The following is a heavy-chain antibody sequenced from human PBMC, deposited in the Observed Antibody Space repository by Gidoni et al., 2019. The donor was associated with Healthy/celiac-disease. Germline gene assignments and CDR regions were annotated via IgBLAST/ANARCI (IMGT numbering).Heavy chain of an antibody. CDR3: ARSSGDARLSLGSWFDP. Sequence: QVQLQESGPGLVKPSETLSLTCTVSGGSISSYYWSWIRQPAGKGLEWIGRIYTSGSTNYNPSLKSRVTMSVDTSKNQCSLKLSSVTAADTAVYYCARSSGDARLSLGSWFDPWGQGTLVTVSS. J-gene: IGHJ5*02. V-gene: IGHV4-4*07. D-gene: IGHD2-21*02. CDR1: GGSISSYY. CDR2: IYTSGST.